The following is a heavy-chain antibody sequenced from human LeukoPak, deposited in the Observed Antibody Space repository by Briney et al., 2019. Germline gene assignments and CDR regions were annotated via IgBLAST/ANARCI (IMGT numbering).Heavy chain of an antibody. Sequence: ASVKVSCKASGYTFTNYDIMWVRQATGQGPEWMGWMNSNTGNTGSAQKFQGRVTMTRDTSINTAYMELHSLTSEDTAVYYCARGRGGTVVRGYLGYWGQGTLVTVSS. J-gene: IGHJ4*02. D-gene: IGHD3-10*01. CDR2: MNSNTGNT. CDR1: GYTFTNYD. CDR3: ARGRGGTVVRGYLGY. V-gene: IGHV1-8*01.